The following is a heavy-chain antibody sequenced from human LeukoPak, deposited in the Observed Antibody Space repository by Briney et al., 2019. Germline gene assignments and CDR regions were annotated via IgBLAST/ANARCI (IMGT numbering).Heavy chain of an antibody. Sequence: GRSLRLSCAASGFTFSDYYMSWIRQAPGKGLEWVSYIGSSGSSIYYADSVKGRFTISRDNAKKSVYLQMDSLRAEDTAVYYCAGVGRAMTAAGFGAFDIWGQGTMVIVSP. D-gene: IGHD6-13*01. CDR1: GFTFSDYY. V-gene: IGHV3-11*01. CDR2: IGSSGSSI. J-gene: IGHJ3*02. CDR3: AGVGRAMTAAGFGAFDI.